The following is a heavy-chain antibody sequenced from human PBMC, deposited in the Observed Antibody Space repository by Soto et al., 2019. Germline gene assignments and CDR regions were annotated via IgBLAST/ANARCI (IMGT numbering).Heavy chain of an antibody. V-gene: IGHV1-46*01. D-gene: IGHD1-26*01. Sequence: ASVKVSCKASGYTFTRYYIHWVRQAPGQGLEWMGIINPSGSGTSCAQKFQGRVTMTRDTSTSTVYMELSSLRSEDTAVYYCARGLIVGATDFDYWGQGTRVTVSS. CDR3: ARGLIVGATDFDY. CDR1: GYTFTRYY. CDR2: INPSGSGT. J-gene: IGHJ4*02.